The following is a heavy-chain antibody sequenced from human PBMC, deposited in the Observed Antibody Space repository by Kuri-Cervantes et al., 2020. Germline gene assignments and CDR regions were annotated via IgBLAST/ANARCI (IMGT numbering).Heavy chain of an antibody. CDR2: IIPIFGTA. Sequence: SVKVSCKASGGTFSSYAISWVRQAPGQGLEWMGGIIPIFGTANYAQKFQGRVTITTDESTSTACMELSSLRSEDTAVYYCARTGFYGDYGKVFDYWGQGTLVTVSS. CDR1: GGTFSSYA. J-gene: IGHJ4*02. V-gene: IGHV1-69*05. CDR3: ARTGFYGDYGKVFDY. D-gene: IGHD4-17*01.